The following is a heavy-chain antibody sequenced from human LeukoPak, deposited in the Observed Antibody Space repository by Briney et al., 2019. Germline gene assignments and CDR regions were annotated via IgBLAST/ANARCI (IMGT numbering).Heavy chain of an antibody. CDR1: GGSFSGYY. CDR2: INHSGST. D-gene: IGHD6-6*01. J-gene: IGHJ5*02. V-gene: IGHV4-34*01. CDR3: ARGPGAARRNWFDP. Sequence: PSETLSLTCAVYGGSFSGYYWSWIRQPPGKGLEWIGEINHSGSTNYNPSLKSRVTISVDASKNQFSLKLSSVTAADTAVYYCARGPGAARRNWFDPWGQGTLVTVSS.